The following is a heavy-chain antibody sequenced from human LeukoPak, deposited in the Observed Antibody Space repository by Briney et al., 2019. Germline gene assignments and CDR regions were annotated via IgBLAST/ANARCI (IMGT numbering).Heavy chain of an antibody. Sequence: TGGSLRLSCAASGFTFRTYAMSRVRQAPGKGLEWVSSIFPSGGEIHYADSVRGRFTISRDNSKSTLSLQMNSLRAEDTAIYYCATYRQVLLPFESWGQGTLVTVSS. CDR3: ATYRQVLLPFES. D-gene: IGHD2-8*02. J-gene: IGHJ4*02. CDR1: GFTFRTYA. V-gene: IGHV3-23*01. CDR2: IFPSGGEI.